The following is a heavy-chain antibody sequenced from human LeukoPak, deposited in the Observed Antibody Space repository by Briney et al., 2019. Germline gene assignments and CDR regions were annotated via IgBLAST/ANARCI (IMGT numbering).Heavy chain of an antibody. CDR3: ARENLVSPEFTYGDYGH. J-gene: IGHJ4*02. CDR2: INNDGSST. CDR1: GFTFSSYW. D-gene: IGHD4-17*01. Sequence: PGGSLRLSCAASGFTFSSYWMHWVRQAPGKGLVWVSRINNDGSSTSYGDSVKGRFTISRDNAKNTLYLQMNSLRAEDTAVYYCARENLVSPEFTYGDYGHWGQGTLVTVSS. V-gene: IGHV3-74*01.